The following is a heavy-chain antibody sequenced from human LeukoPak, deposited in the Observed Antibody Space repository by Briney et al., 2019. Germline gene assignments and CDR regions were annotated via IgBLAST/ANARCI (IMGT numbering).Heavy chain of an antibody. CDR2: IYYTGST. CDR3: ARHKSGSGDIY. Sequence: SETLSLTCSVSGGSITNSNYYWGWIRQPPGKGLEYLGLIYYTGSTYYNPSLKSRVTMSVDTSNNQFSLRLSSVTAADTAVYHCARHKSGSGDIYWGQGILVTVSS. D-gene: IGHD2-21*01. J-gene: IGHJ4*02. CDR1: GGSITNSNYY. V-gene: IGHV4-39*01.